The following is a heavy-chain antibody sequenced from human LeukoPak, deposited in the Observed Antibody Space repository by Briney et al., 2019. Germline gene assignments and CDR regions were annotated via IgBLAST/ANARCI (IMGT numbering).Heavy chain of an antibody. D-gene: IGHD4-23*01. Sequence: GGSLRLSCAASGFAFSNAWMTWVRQAPGKGLECVGRIKSKTDGGTTDYAAPVQGRFAISRDDSGNTLYLQLNSRKTEDTALYYCAADHPGGYSDFFDYWGRGTLVTVSS. CDR1: GFAFSNAW. CDR2: IKSKTDGGTT. CDR3: AADHPGGYSDFFDY. V-gene: IGHV3-15*01. J-gene: IGHJ4*02.